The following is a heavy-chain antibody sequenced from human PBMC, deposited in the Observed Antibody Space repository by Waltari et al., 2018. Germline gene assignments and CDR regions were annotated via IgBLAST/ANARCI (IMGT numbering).Heavy chain of an antibody. J-gene: IGHJ3*02. Sequence: QLQLQESGSGLVKPSQTLSLTCAVSGGSISSGGYSWSWIRQPPGQGLEWIGYIYHSGSTYYNPSLKSRVTISVDRSKNQFSLKLSSVTAADTAVYYCAADGYYYDSSGYYRAFDIWGQGTMVTVSS. D-gene: IGHD3-22*01. CDR2: IYHSGST. V-gene: IGHV4-30-2*01. CDR3: AADGYYYDSSGYYRAFDI. CDR1: GGSISSGGYS.